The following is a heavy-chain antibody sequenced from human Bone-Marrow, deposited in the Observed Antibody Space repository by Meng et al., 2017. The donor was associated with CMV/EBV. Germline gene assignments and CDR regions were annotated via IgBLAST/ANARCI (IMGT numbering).Heavy chain of an antibody. D-gene: IGHD6-19*01. CDR1: GYSFASYW. V-gene: IGHV5-51*01. J-gene: IGHJ4*02. CDR3: ARHDLLDSSGQFDY. Sequence: KGSGYSFASYWIGWVRQMPGKGLEWMGIIYPRDSDTIYSPSFQGQVTISADKSISTAYLQWSSLKASDTAMYYCARHDLLDSSGQFDYWGQGTLVTVSS. CDR2: IYPRDSDT.